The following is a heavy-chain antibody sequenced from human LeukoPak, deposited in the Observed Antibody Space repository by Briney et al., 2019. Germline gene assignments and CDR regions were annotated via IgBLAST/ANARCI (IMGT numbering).Heavy chain of an antibody. CDR3: ARGLYGSEYNWFDP. J-gene: IGHJ5*02. V-gene: IGHV3-21*04. CDR1: GFTFSSYS. D-gene: IGHD3-10*01. Sequence: PGRSLRLSCAASGFTFSSYSINWVRQAPGKGLEWVSSISSSNKYIYYGDSVKGRFTISRDNAKNLVYLQMNSLRAEDTAVYYCARGLYGSEYNWFDPWGQGTLVTVSS. CDR2: ISSSNKYI.